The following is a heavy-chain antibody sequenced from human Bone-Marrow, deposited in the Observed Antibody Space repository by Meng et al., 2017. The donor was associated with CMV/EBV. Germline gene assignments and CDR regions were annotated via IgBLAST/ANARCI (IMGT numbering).Heavy chain of an antibody. J-gene: IGHJ4*01. CDR2: ISSSSSYI. V-gene: IGHV3-21*06. D-gene: IGHD3-10*01. CDR3: ASREGGY. Sequence: LSLTCAASGFTLSPFSMNWVRQAPGKGLEWVSSISSSSSYIHYADSVRGRFTISRDNAKNSLYLQMNSLRVEDTAFYYCASREGGYWGQGTLVTVSS. CDR1: GFTLSPFS.